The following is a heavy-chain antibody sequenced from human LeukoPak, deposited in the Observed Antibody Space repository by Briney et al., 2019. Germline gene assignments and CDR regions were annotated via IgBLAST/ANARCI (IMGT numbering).Heavy chain of an antibody. CDR2: MHSGGST. CDR3: ARKAQTGSHSGPFDI. Sequence: QPGGSLRLSCAASGFTVSSNYMSWVRQAPGKGLEWVSLMHSGGSTYYADSVEGRFTISRDNSKNTLYLQMNSLRAEDTAVYYCARKAQTGSHSGPFDIWGQGTLVTVSS. J-gene: IGHJ3*02. D-gene: IGHD1-26*01. CDR1: GFTVSSNY. V-gene: IGHV3-66*01.